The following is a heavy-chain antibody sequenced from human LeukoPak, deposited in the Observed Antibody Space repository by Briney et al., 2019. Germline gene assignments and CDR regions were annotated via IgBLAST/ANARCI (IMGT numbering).Heavy chain of an antibody. D-gene: IGHD1-26*01. V-gene: IGHV3-21*01. Sequence: PGGSLRLSCAASGFSFSSYNMNWVRQAPGKVLEWVSSITTSSTYTFYADSVKGRFTISRDNAKNSLYPQMNSLRVEDTAVCYCARDPYSGSYGDSYYYYMDVWGKGTTVTISS. CDR1: GFSFSSYN. J-gene: IGHJ6*03. CDR2: ITTSSTYT. CDR3: ARDPYSGSYGDSYYYYMDV.